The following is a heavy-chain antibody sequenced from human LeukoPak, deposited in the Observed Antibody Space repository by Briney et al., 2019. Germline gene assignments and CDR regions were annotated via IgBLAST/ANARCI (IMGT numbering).Heavy chain of an antibody. CDR1: GGSIDNHY. V-gene: IGHV4-59*11. Sequence: KASETLSLTCTVSGGSIDNHYWSWIRQPPGKGLEWIGSIYYSGSTCYNPSLKSRVTISVDTSKNQFSLKLRSVTAADTAVYYCARDRKQWLRGPFDPWGQGTLVTVSS. D-gene: IGHD6-19*01. CDR3: ARDRKQWLRGPFDP. CDR2: IYYSGST. J-gene: IGHJ5*02.